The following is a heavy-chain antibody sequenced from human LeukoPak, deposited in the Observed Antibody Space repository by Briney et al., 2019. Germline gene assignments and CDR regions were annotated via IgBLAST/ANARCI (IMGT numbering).Heavy chain of an antibody. Sequence: SETLSLTCAVYGGSFSGYYWSWTRQPPGKGLEWIGEINHSGSTNYNPSLKSRVTISVDTSKNQFSLKLSSVTAADTAVYYCARGPRYSSSWTMYNWFDPWGQGTLVTVSS. D-gene: IGHD6-13*01. CDR3: ARGPRYSSSWTMYNWFDP. J-gene: IGHJ5*02. CDR1: GGSFSGYY. CDR2: INHSGST. V-gene: IGHV4-34*01.